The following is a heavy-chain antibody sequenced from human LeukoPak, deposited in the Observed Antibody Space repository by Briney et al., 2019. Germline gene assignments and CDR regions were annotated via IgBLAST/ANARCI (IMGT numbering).Heavy chain of an antibody. CDR1: GFTFGNYG. V-gene: IGHV3-20*04. J-gene: IGHJ4*02. CDR2: INWNGGST. Sequence: GGSLTLSCAASGFTFGNYGMSWVRQAPGKGLEWVSGINWNGGSTGYADSVEGRFTIFRDNAKNSQYLQMNSLRVEDTALYYCARAQTYGDSRLLLDYWGQGTLVTVSS. CDR3: ARAQTYGDSRLLLDY. D-gene: IGHD4-17*01.